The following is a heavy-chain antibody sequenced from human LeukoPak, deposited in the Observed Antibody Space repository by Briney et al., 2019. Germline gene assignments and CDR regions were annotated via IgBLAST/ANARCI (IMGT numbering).Heavy chain of an antibody. CDR1: GFTFSSYA. CDR3: AKALLVGAKVYDY. D-gene: IGHD1-26*01. J-gene: IGHJ4*02. V-gene: IGHV3-23*01. CDR2: ISSGGGAT. Sequence: GGSLRLSCAASGFTFSSYAMTCVRQAPGKGLEWVSAISSGGGATYYADSVKRRFTISRDNSKMTLFLQMNGLRAEDTAVYYCAKALLVGAKVYDYLGQGTLVTVSS.